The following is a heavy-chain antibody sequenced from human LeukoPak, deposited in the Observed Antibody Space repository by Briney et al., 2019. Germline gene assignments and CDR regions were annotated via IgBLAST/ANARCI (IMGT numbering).Heavy chain of an antibody. Sequence: SVKVSCKASGYTFTSYGISWVRQAPGQGLEWMGWISAYNGNTNYAQKFQGRVTMTTDTSTTTAYMDLRSLRSDDTAVYYCTRDHLAADGSDAFDIWGQGTMVTVSS. CDR1: GYTFTSYG. J-gene: IGHJ3*02. CDR2: ISAYNGNT. CDR3: TRDHLAADGSDAFDI. D-gene: IGHD6-13*01. V-gene: IGHV1-18*01.